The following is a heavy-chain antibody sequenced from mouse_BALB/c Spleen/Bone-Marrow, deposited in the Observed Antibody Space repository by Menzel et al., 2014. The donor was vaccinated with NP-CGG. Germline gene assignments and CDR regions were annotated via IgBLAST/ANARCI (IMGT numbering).Heavy chain of an antibody. V-gene: IGHV1-9*01. CDR2: ILPGSGST. D-gene: IGHD1-1*01. CDR3: ARGGYYGSSLFAY. CDR1: GYTSSSYW. Sequence: VQLQESGAELMKPGASVKISCKATGYTSSSYWIEWVKQRPGHGLEWIGEILPGSGSTNYNEKFKGKATFTADTSSDTAYMQLSSLTSEDSAVYFCARGGYYGSSLFAYWGQGTLVTVSA. J-gene: IGHJ3*01.